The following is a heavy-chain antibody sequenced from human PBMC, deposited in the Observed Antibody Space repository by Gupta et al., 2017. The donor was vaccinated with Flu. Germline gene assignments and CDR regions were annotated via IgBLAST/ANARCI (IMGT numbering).Heavy chain of an antibody. CDR2: IYWDDDK. V-gene: IGHV2-5*02. CDR3: AHSHGVYYDCWSGYSYYFDY. CDR1: GFSLSTSGVG. J-gene: IGHJ4*02. D-gene: IGHD3-3*01. Sequence: QITLKESGPTLVKPTQTLPLTCTFSGFSLSTSGVGVGWIRQPPGKALEWLALIYWDDDKRYSPSLKSRLTITKDTSKNQVVLTMTNMDPVETATYYCAHSHGVYYDCWSGYSYYFDYWGQGTLVTVSS.